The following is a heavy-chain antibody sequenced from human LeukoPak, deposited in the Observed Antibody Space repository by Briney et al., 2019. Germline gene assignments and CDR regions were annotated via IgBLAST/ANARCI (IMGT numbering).Heavy chain of an antibody. D-gene: IGHD3-3*01. J-gene: IGHJ4*02. Sequence: ASVKVSCKASGYTFTGHHIHWVRQAPGQGLEWMGWINPKSGDTYCAQKFQGRVTMTRDTSISTAYMELTSLRSDDTAVYYCARDPLGFLDKYWGQGTLVTVSS. CDR3: ARDPLGFLDKY. CDR1: GYTFTGHH. V-gene: IGHV1-2*02. CDR2: INPKSGDT.